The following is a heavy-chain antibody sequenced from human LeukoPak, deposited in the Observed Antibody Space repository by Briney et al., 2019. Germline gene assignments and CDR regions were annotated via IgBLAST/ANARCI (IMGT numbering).Heavy chain of an antibody. CDR2: ISSSSGAI. J-gene: IGHJ3*02. D-gene: IGHD5-24*01. Sequence: PGGSLRLSCAASGFTFGGYWMHWVRQAPGMGLEWVSYISSSSGAIYYADSVKGRSTISRDNAKNSLYLQMNSLRAEDTAVYYCARDLNYAFDIWGQGTRVTLSS. V-gene: IGHV3-48*01. CDR1: GFTFGGYW. CDR3: ARDLNYAFDI.